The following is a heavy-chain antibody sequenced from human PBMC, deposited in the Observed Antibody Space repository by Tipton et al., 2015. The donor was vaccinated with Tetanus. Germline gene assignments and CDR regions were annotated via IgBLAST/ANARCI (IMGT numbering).Heavy chain of an antibody. CDR1: GGSISSSSYY. CDR2: IYYSGST. V-gene: IGHV4-39*01. CDR3: ARHIQGGPDGSYYYYGMDV. Sequence: TLSLTCTVSGGSISSSSYYWGWIRQPPGKGLEWIGSIYYSGSTYYNPSLKSRVTISVDTSKNQFSLKLSFVTAADTAVYYCARHIQGGPDGSYYYYGMDVWGQGTTVTVSS. J-gene: IGHJ6*02. D-gene: IGHD5-24*01.